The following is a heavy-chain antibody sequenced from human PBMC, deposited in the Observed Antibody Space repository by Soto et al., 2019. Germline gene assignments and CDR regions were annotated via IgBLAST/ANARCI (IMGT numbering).Heavy chain of an antibody. CDR1: GYSFTSYW. V-gene: IGHV5-51*01. Sequence: GESLKISCKGSGYSFTSYWIGWVRQMPGKGLEWMGIIYPGDSDTRYSPSFQGQVTISADKSISTAYLQWSSLKASDTAMYYCARHEPAVSGLVRVLGAFDIWGQGTMVTVSS. J-gene: IGHJ3*02. D-gene: IGHD6-19*01. CDR3: ARHEPAVSGLVRVLGAFDI. CDR2: IYPGDSDT.